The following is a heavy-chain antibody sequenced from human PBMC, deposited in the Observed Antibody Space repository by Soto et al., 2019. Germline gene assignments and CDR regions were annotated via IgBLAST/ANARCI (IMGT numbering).Heavy chain of an antibody. D-gene: IGHD5-18*01. CDR2: ISGSGGST. Sequence: GGSLRLSCAASGFTFSSYAMSWVRQAPGKGLEWVSAISGSGGSTYYADSVKGRFTISRDNSKNTLYLQMNSLRAEDTAVYYCAKDCRQLWSSWYFDYWGQGTLVTVSS. J-gene: IGHJ4*02. CDR3: AKDCRQLWSSWYFDY. V-gene: IGHV3-23*01. CDR1: GFTFSSYA.